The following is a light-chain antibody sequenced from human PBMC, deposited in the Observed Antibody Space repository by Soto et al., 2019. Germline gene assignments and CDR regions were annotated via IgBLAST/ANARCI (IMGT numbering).Light chain of an antibody. CDR1: QSVSSSY. V-gene: IGKV3-20*01. CDR2: GAS. CDR3: QQYGSSLGT. J-gene: IGKJ2*01. Sequence: EIVLTQSPGTLSLSPGERATLSCRASQSVSSSYLAWYQQKPGQAPRLLIYGASSRATGIPDRFSGSESGTDFTLTISRMEPEDFAVYYCQQYGSSLGTFGQGTKLAIK.